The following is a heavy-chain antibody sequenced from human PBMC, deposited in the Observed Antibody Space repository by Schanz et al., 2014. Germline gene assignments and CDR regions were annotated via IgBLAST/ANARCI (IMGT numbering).Heavy chain of an antibody. J-gene: IGHJ3*02. CDR1: GFNVSGNF. D-gene: IGHD1-26*01. CDR2: IWFDGNNK. V-gene: IGHV3-33*06. CDR3: AKVGPYSGSLGAFDI. Sequence: VQLVESGGGLIQPGGSLRLSCAASGFNVSGNFMNWVRQAPGKGLEWVAVIWFDGNNKYYADSVKGRFTISRDNSKNTQSLQLNSLRAEASAVYYCAKVGPYSGSLGAFDIWGQGTMVTVSS.